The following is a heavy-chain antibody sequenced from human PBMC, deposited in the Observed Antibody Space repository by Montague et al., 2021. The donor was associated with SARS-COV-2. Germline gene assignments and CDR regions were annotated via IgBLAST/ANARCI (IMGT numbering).Heavy chain of an antibody. CDR1: GGSISTYY. CDR3: ARGPLWSAAPDY. V-gene: IGHV4-59*01. D-gene: IGHD3-3*01. Sequence: SETLSLTCTLSGGSISTYYWNWIRQPPGKGLEWIGYIYYSGNTYYNPSLKSRATISVETSKNQFSLSLTSVTAADTAVYYCARGPLWSAAPDYWGQGILVTVSS. CDR2: IYYSGNT. J-gene: IGHJ4*02.